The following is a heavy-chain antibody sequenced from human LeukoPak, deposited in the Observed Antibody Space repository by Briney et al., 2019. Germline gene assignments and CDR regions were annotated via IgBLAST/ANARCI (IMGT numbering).Heavy chain of an antibody. CDR1: GGSINNYY. D-gene: IGHD2-15*01. Sequence: PSETLSLTCTGSGGSINNYYWSWIRQPAGKGLEWIGRIYTRGGTNYNPSLKSRVTMSVDTSKNQVSLKLSSVTAADTAVYYCARGRYCSADICSGGDAFDIWGQGTMVSVSS. V-gene: IGHV4-4*07. J-gene: IGHJ3*02. CDR2: IYTRGGT. CDR3: ARGRYCSADICSGGDAFDI.